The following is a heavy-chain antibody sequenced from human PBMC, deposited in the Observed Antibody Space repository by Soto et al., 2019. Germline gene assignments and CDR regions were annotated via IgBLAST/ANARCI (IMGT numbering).Heavy chain of an antibody. D-gene: IGHD6-13*01. Sequence: SEKVPCKASGGTFSSYAISWVRQAPGQGLEWMGGIIPIFGTANYAQKFQGRVTITADESTSTAYMELSSLRSEDTAVYYCARDRIAAAGTIYAFDIWGQGTMVTVSS. V-gene: IGHV1-69*13. CDR2: IIPIFGTA. J-gene: IGHJ3*02. CDR3: ARDRIAAAGTIYAFDI. CDR1: GGTFSSYA.